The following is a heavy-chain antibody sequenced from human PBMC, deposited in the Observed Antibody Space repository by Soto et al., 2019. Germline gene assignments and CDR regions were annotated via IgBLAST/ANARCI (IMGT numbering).Heavy chain of an antibody. V-gene: IGHV1-46*01. J-gene: IGHJ5*02. CDR2: INPSGGST. D-gene: IGHD6-13*01. Sequence: RASVKVSCKASGYTFTSYYMHWVRQAPVQGLEWMGIINPSGGSTSYAQKFQGRVTMTRDTSTSTVYMELSSLRSEDTAVYYCARESIAAAGPAGFDPWGQGTLVTVSS. CDR1: GYTFTSYY. CDR3: ARESIAAAGPAGFDP.